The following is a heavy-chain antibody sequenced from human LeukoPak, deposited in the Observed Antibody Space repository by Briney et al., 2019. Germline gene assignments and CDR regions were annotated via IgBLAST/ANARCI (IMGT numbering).Heavy chain of an antibody. CDR2: ISAGNGNT. J-gene: IGHJ4*02. Sequence: GASVKVSCTASGYTFTSYAIHWVRQAPGQRLEWMGWISAGNGNTKYSQNFQGRVTFISNTSATTAFMELSSLRSEDAAVYYCARDSGSGSNDYWGQGILVTVSS. CDR1: GYTFTSYA. CDR3: ARDSGSGSNDY. D-gene: IGHD1-26*01. V-gene: IGHV1-3*01.